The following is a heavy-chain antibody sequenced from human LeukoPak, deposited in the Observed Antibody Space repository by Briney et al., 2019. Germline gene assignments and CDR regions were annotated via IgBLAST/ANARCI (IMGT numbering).Heavy chain of an antibody. CDR2: IKQDGSEK. CDR1: GWTFSSYW. J-gene: IGHJ4*02. D-gene: IGHD6-19*01. Sequence: GGSLTLSCAASGWTFSSYWMSWVRQAPGKGLEWVGNIKQDGSEKYYVDSVEGRFTISRDNAKNSLYLQMNSLRAEDTAVYYCARIRRGWSQNWDYWGQGTLVTVSS. V-gene: IGHV3-7*01. CDR3: ARIRRGWSQNWDY.